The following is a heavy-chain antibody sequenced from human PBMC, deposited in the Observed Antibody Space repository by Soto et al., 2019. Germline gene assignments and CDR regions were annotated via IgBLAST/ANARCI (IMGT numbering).Heavy chain of an antibody. V-gene: IGHV3-15*07. Sequence: GGSLRLSCVVSGFPFTSAWLHWVRQAPGKGLEWVGRIKSKTDGGTTDYAAPVKGRFTISRDDSKNTLYLQMNSLKTEDTAVYSCTTLGHYYDSSPLDVWGQGTTVTVSS. J-gene: IGHJ6*02. D-gene: IGHD3-22*01. CDR3: TTLGHYYDSSPLDV. CDR1: GFPFTSAW. CDR2: IKSKTDGGTT.